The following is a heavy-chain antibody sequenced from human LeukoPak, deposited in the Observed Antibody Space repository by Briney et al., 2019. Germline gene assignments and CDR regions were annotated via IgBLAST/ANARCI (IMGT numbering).Heavy chain of an antibody. D-gene: IGHD1-1*01. CDR1: GYTFTSYG. CDR2: ISAYNGNT. Sequence: RASVKVSCKASGYTFTSYGISWVRQAPGQGLEWIGWISAYNGNTNYAQKLQGRVTMTTDTSTSTAYMELRSLRSDDTAVYYCARVVSPRWRGYYYYMDVWGKGTTVTISS. V-gene: IGHV1-18*01. J-gene: IGHJ6*03. CDR3: ARVVSPRWRGYYYYMDV.